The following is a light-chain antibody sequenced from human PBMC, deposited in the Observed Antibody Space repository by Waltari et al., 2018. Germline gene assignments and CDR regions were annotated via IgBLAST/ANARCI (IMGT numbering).Light chain of an antibody. CDR3: AVWDASLGVL. Sequence: QSVLTQPPSVSGTPGQSVTISCSGSNSNIGGNSVNWYQQVPGTAPKLLIYNYNQLPSGVPDRCSAPKYATSSPLAITGLQAQDEADYSFAVWDASLGVLFGGGTKLTVL. CDR1: NSNIGGNS. J-gene: IGLJ3*02. CDR2: NYN. V-gene: IGLV1-44*01.